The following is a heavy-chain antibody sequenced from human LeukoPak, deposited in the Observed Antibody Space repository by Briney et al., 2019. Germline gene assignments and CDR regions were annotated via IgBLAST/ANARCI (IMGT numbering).Heavy chain of an antibody. V-gene: IGHV3-30-3*01. Sequence: GGSLRLSCAASGFTVSSNYMSWVRQAPGKGLEWVAVISYDGSNKYYADSVKGRFTISRDNSKNTLYLQMNSLRAEDTAVYYCARDKETPYYGMDVWGQGTTVTVSS. J-gene: IGHJ6*02. CDR2: ISYDGSNK. CDR1: GFTVSSNY. CDR3: ARDKETPYYGMDV.